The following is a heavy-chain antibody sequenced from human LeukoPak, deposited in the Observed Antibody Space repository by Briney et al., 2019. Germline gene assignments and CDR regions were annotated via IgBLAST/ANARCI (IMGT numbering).Heavy chain of an antibody. CDR3: ASPRGGDYGDY. CDR1: GFTFSSYS. V-gene: IGHV3-21*01. Sequence: GGSLRLSCAASGFTFSSYSMNWLRQAPGKGLEWVSSISSSSRYIYYADSVKGRFTISRDNAKNSLYMQMNSLRAEDTAVYYCASPRGGDYGDYWGQGTLVTVSS. D-gene: IGHD3-16*01. J-gene: IGHJ4*02. CDR2: ISSSSRYI.